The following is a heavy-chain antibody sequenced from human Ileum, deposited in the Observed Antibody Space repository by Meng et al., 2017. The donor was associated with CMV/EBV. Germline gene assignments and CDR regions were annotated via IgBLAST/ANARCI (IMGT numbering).Heavy chain of an antibody. V-gene: IGHV3-66*02. D-gene: IGHD3-3*01. Sequence: GESLKISCAVSGFSISRYYMSWVRQAPGKGLEWVSVIFYDGNTQYVDSVKGRFTISRDNSNNTLYLQMNSLRAEDTAVYYCVRDNHYDFWGGYGGWGQGTLVTVSS. CDR1: GFSISRYY. CDR2: IFYDGNT. CDR3: VRDNHYDFWGGYGG. J-gene: IGHJ4*02.